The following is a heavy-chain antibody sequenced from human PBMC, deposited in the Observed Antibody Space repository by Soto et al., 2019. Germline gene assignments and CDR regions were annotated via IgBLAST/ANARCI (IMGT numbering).Heavy chain of an antibody. V-gene: IGHV4-31*03. D-gene: IGHD3-22*01. J-gene: IGHJ5*02. CDR3: ARTASAYDSSGYDNWFDP. CDR2: IYYSGST. CDR1: VCSISVVCCY. Sequence: PSETLSITCTVSVCSISVVCCYWSWIRHHPGNGLEWIVYIYYSGSTYYNPSLKSRVTISVDTSNNQFSLKLSSVTAADTAVYYCARTASAYDSSGYDNWFDPWGQGTLVTVSS.